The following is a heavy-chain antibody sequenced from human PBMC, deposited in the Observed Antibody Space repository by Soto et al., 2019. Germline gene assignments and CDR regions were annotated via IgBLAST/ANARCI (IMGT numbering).Heavy chain of an antibody. V-gene: IGHV3-21*01. CDR1: GFTFSSYG. Sequence: GGSLRLSCAASGFTFSSYGMNWVRQAPGKGLEWVSSISSSSSYINYADSVKGRFTISRDNAKNSLYLQMNSLRAEDTAVYYCARDLRPAVRILVLWGQGTMVTVSS. CDR3: ARDLRPAVRILVL. J-gene: IGHJ3*01. CDR2: ISSSSSYI. D-gene: IGHD3-10*01.